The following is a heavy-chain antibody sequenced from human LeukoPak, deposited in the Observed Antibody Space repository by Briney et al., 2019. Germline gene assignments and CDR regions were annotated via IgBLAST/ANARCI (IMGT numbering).Heavy chain of an antibody. CDR2: IKQDGSQK. V-gene: IGHV3-7*01. D-gene: IGHD5-12*01. J-gene: IGHJ4*02. CDR1: GFSFSSHW. Sequence: GGSLRLSCAASGFSFSSHWVHWVRQAPGKGLEWVANIKQDGSQKYYVDSVEGRFAISRDNDRNSLYLQLNSLRVEDTAVYYCARDADGGYSFAYWGQGTLVTVSS. CDR3: ARDADGGYSFAY.